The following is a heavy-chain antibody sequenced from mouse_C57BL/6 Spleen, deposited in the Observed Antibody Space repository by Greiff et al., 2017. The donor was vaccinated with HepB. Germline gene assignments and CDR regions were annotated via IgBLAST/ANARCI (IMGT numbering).Heavy chain of an antibody. CDR1: GYTFTSYW. Sequence: QVQLQQPGAELVRPGTSVKLSCKASGYTFTSYWMHWVKQRPGQGLEWIGVIDPSDSYTNYNQKFKGKATLTVDTSSSTAYMQLSSLTSEDSAVFYCARDDYQDWGQGTTLTVSS. CDR3: ARDDYQD. D-gene: IGHD2-4*01. V-gene: IGHV1-59*01. CDR2: IDPSDSYT. J-gene: IGHJ2*01.